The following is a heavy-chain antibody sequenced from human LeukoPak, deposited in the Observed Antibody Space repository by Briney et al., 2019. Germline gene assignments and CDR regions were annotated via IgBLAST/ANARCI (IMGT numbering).Heavy chain of an antibody. CDR3: ARQGRNVLRYFDWLGAFDI. V-gene: IGHV4-34*01. CDR1: GGSFSGYY. J-gene: IGHJ3*02. CDR2: INHSGST. D-gene: IGHD3-9*01. Sequence: SETLSLTCAVYGGSFSGYYWSWIRQPPGKGLEWIGEINHSGSTNYNPPLKSRVTISIDTSKNQFSLKLRSVTAADTAVYYCARQGRNVLRYFDWLGAFDIWGQGTMVTVSS.